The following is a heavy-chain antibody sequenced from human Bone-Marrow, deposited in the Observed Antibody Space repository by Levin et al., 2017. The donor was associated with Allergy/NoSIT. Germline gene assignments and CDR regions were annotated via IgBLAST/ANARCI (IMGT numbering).Heavy chain of an antibody. CDR2: INTNTGNP. J-gene: IGHJ5*02. CDR3: ARESGMVRGVMGNWFDP. Sequence: ASVKVSCKASGYTFTSYAMNWVRQAPGQGLEWMGWINTNTGNPTYAQGFTGRFVFSLDTSVSTAYLQICSLKAEDTAVYYCARESGMVRGVMGNWFDPWGQGTLVTVSS. CDR1: GYTFTSYA. D-gene: IGHD3-10*01. V-gene: IGHV7-4-1*01.